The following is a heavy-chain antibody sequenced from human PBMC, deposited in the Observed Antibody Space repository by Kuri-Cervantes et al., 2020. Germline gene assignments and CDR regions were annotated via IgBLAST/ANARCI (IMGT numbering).Heavy chain of an antibody. V-gene: IGHV1-18*01. Sequence: ASVKVSCKASGYTFTSYGISWVRQAPGQGLEWMGWISAYNGNTNYAQKLQGRVTMTTDTSTSTAYMELRSLRSDDTAVYYCARGAPFTISPLPPIYWGQGTLVTVSS. CDR3: ARGAPFTISPLPPIY. J-gene: IGHJ4*02. CDR1: GYTFTSYG. D-gene: IGHD3-9*01. CDR2: ISAYNGNT.